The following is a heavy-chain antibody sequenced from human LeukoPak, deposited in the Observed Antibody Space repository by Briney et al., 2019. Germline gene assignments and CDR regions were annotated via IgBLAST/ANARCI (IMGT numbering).Heavy chain of an antibody. V-gene: IGHV4-61*01. J-gene: IGHJ4*02. CDR3: ARGTLNSGYDKGADY. CDR2: IYYSGST. Sequence: SETLSLTCTVSGGSVSSGSYYWSWIRQPPGKGLEWIGYIYYSGSTNYNPSLKSRVTISVDTSKNQFSLKLSSVTAADTAVYYCARGTLNSGYDKGADYWGQGTLVTVSS. CDR1: GGSVSSGSYY. D-gene: IGHD5-12*01.